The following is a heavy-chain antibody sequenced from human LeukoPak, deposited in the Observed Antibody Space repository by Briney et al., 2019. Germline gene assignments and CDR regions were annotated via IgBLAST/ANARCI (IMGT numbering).Heavy chain of an antibody. CDR1: GGTFNNYA. J-gene: IGHJ4*02. CDR2: VVPMFGIR. V-gene: IGHV1-69*04. CDR3: ATEPSRSYSFDHLDF. Sequence: SVKVSCKTSGGTFNNYAISWVRQSPGQGLEWMGRVVPMFGIRNYPQTFRGRVNITADKATNTVYMELRSLRAEDTAIYYCATEPSRSYSFDHLDFWGLGTPVTVSS. D-gene: IGHD5-12*01.